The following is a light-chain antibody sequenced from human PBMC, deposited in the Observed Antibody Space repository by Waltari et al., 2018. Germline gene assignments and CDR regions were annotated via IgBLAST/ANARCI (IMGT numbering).Light chain of an antibody. Sequence: EKVMTQSPATLSVSPGERATLSCRASQSVSNHLAWYQQRPGQAPRLLIYGASSRAAGVPVRFSGSGSGTEFTLSIDSLQSEDFALYFCQQYNSWPFTFGPGTQVDIK. CDR1: QSVSNH. CDR2: GAS. J-gene: IGKJ3*01. V-gene: IGKV3-15*01. CDR3: QQYNSWPFT.